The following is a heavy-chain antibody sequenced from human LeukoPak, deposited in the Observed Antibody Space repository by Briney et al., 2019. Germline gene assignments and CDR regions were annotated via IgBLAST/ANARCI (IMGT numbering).Heavy chain of an antibody. CDR2: ISSSSSYI. CDR1: GFTFSSYS. Sequence: GGSLRLSCAASGFTFSSYSMNWVRQAPGKGLEWVSSISSSSSYIYYADSVKGRFTISRDNAKNSLYLQMSSLRAEDTAVYYCARLSYPYYMDVWGKGTTVTVSS. CDR3: ARLSYPYYMDV. V-gene: IGHV3-21*01. J-gene: IGHJ6*03.